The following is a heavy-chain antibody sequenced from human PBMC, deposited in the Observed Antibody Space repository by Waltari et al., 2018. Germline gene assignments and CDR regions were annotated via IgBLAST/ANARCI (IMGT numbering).Heavy chain of an antibody. Sequence: QVQLQQWGAGLLNPSETLSLTCAVYGGSFSGYLWNWVRQSAGKGLEWIGEIKDGVGTKYNPSRKGRVTISLDTSKNQLSLKLSALTAADTAIYYCTREVIADRAAYDLWGQGTMVTVSS. CDR3: TREVIADRAAYDL. V-gene: IGHV4-34*02. CDR1: GGSFSGYL. J-gene: IGHJ3*01. D-gene: IGHD3-16*02. CDR2: IKDGVGT.